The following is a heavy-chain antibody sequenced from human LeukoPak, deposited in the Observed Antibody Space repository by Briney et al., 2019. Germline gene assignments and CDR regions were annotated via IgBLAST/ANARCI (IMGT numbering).Heavy chain of an antibody. J-gene: IGHJ3*02. CDR2: ISGSGCST. CDR3: VKSYGSGSYYGAFDI. D-gene: IGHD3-10*01. CDR1: GCTFISYA. Sequence: PGGSLRLSCAASGCTFISYAMSWVGQAPGKGLEWVSAISGSGCSTYYADSVKGRFTISRQNSKNTLYLKMNSLRGEDTAVYYCVKSYGSGSYYGAFDIWGQGTMVTVSS. V-gene: IGHV3-23*01.